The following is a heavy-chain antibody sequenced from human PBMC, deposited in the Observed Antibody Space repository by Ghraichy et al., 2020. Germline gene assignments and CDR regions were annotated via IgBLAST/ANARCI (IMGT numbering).Heavy chain of an antibody. CDR3: ARTVAYCSRNSCPFDY. Sequence: GESLNISCKGSGYDFPNHWIGWVRQMPGKGLEWMGFIYPDDSDTRYSPSFQGQVTISADKSITTAYLQWSSLTASDTAIYYCARTVAYCSRNSCPFDYWGQGMLVTVSS. V-gene: IGHV5-51*01. J-gene: IGHJ4*02. D-gene: IGHD2-2*01. CDR1: GYDFPNHW. CDR2: IYPDDSDT.